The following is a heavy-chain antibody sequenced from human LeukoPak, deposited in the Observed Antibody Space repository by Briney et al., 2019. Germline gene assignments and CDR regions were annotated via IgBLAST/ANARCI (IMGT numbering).Heavy chain of an antibody. V-gene: IGHV3-21*01. CDR3: ARDRGYSSGWYYFDY. D-gene: IGHD6-19*01. J-gene: IGHJ4*02. CDR1: GFTFSTYS. CDR2: ISSSSYI. Sequence: PGGSLRLSCAASGFTFSTYSMNWVRQAPGKGLEWVSSISSSSYIYYADSVKGRFTISRDNAKNSLYLQMNSLRAEDTAVYYCARDRGYSSGWYYFDYWGQGTVVTVSS.